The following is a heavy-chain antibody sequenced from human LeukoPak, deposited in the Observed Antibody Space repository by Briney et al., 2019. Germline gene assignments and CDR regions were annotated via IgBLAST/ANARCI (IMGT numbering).Heavy chain of an antibody. D-gene: IGHD3-3*01. J-gene: IGHJ4*02. V-gene: IGHV3-74*01. Sequence: GGSLRLSCAASGFTFGSYWMHWVRQAPGKGLVWVSRINSDGSSTNYADSVKGRFTISRDNAKNALYLQMISLRAEDTAVYYCAKTYYDFWSGHNTIDYWGQGTLVTVSS. CDR2: INSDGSST. CDR3: AKTYYDFWSGHNTIDY. CDR1: GFTFGSYW.